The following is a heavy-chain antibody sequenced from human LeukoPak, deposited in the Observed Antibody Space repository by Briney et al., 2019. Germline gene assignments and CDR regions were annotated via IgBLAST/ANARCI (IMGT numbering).Heavy chain of an antibody. CDR1: GFTFSSYW. CDR2: IKQDGSEK. V-gene: IGHV3-7*01. J-gene: IGHJ6*03. D-gene: IGHD5-24*01. CDR3: ARDGMATITPNDYYYYMDV. Sequence: GGSLRLSCAASGFTFSSYWMSWVRQAPGKGLEWVANIKQDGSEKYYVDSVKGRFTISRDNAKNSLYLQMNSLRAEDTAVYYCARDGMATITPNDYYYYMDVWGKRTTVTVSS.